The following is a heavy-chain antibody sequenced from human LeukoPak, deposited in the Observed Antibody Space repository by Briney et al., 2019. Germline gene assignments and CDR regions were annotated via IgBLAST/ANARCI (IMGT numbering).Heavy chain of an antibody. D-gene: IGHD5-18*01. Sequence: RGSPRPSPAASGFTFCSYWTRWVPPGPRERLVWVSRNTSDGSRPSKARSVKGRFTIPRANAKNTLYLKMDLLRAEDTPVYYCASGPSLAMAPWYSYGMGVWGQGTTVTVSS. J-gene: IGHJ6*02. CDR2: NTSDGSRP. V-gene: IGHV3-74*01. CDR1: GFTFCSYW. CDR3: ASGPSLAMAPWYSYGMGV.